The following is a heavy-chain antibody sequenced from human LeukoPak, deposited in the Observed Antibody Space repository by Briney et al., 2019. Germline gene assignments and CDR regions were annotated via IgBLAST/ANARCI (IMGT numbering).Heavy chain of an antibody. CDR2: ISGNNDNP. J-gene: IGHJ4*02. D-gene: IGHD1-1*01. V-gene: IGHV1-18*01. CDR3: ARVGTRTDDY. Sequence: ASVKVSCKASGGTFSSYAISWVRQAPGQGLEWMGWISGNNDNPNYGQKFQGRFTVTTDSSTSTAYMELRNLKFDYTAVYYSARVGTRTDDYWGQGTLVTVSS. CDR1: GGTFSSYA.